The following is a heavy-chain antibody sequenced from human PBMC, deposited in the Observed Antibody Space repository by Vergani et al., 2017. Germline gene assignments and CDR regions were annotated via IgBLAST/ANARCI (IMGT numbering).Heavy chain of an antibody. J-gene: IGHJ2*01. V-gene: IGHV4-59*01. CDR1: GGSISSYY. CDR3: ARVLAVAGYFDL. Sequence: QVQLQESGPGLVKPSETLSLTCTVSGGSISSYYWSWIRQPPGKGLEWIGYIYYSGSTNYNPSLKSRVTISVDTSKNQFSLKLSSVTAADTAVYYCARVLAVAGYFDLGGRGTLVTVSS. D-gene: IGHD6-19*01. CDR2: IYYSGST.